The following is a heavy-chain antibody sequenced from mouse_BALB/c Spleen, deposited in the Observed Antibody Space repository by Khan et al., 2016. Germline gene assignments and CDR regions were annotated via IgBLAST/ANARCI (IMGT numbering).Heavy chain of an antibody. CDR1: GFNIKDTY. Sequence: VRLQQSGAELVKPGASVKLSCTASGFNIKDTYMHWVKQRPEQGLEWIGRIDPANVNTKYDPKFQGKATITADTSSNTAYLQLSSLTSEDTAVYYCTREGYYPYGGQGTTLTVSS. D-gene: IGHD2-3*01. V-gene: IGHV14-3*02. CDR2: IDPANVNT. J-gene: IGHJ2*01. CDR3: TREGYYPY.